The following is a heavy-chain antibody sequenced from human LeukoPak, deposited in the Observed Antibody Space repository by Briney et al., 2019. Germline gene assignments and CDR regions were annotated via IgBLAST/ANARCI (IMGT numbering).Heavy chain of an antibody. D-gene: IGHD6-19*01. CDR3: ARGGWYRDY. CDR2: IYYSGST. V-gene: IGHV4-59*01. CDR1: GGSMSSYY. J-gene: IGHJ4*02. Sequence: SETLSLTCTVSGGSMSSYYWSWSRQPPGKGLEWIGYIYYSGSTNYNPSLKSRLTISVDTSKNQFSLKLRSVTAADTAVYYCARGGWYRDYWGQGTLVTVSS.